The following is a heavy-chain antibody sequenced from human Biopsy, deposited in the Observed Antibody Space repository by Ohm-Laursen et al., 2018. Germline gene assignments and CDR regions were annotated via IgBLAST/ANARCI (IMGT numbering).Heavy chain of an antibody. Sequence: GSLRLSCSAPDFTFSNYAMGWVRQAPGKGLECVSSIGSDARSTLYADSVQGRFTISRDNSKNTLYLQIDNLRAEDTALYYCARAGPYYSDFWGQGTLVTVSS. CDR2: IGSDARST. V-gene: IGHV3-23*01. J-gene: IGHJ4*02. CDR1: DFTFSNYA. CDR3: ARAGPYYSDF.